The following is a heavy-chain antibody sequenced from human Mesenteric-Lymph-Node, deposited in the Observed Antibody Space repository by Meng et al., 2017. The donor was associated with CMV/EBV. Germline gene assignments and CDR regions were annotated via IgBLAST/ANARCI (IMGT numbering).Heavy chain of an antibody. CDR1: GYSFSSYW. V-gene: IGHV5-51*01. Sequence: GESLKISCAGSGYSFSSYWIGWVRQTPGKGLEWMGIIYPSDCDTRYRQSFQGQVTISADKSISTAYLQWSSLKASDTAVYYCARLRWRDCSSTSCPYGVDVWGQGTTVTVSS. CDR2: IYPSDCDT. J-gene: IGHJ6*02. D-gene: IGHD2-2*01. CDR3: ARLRWRDCSSTSCPYGVDV.